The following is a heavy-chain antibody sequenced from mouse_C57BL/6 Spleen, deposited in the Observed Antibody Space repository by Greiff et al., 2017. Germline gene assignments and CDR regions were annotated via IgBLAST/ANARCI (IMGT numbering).Heavy chain of an antibody. CDR3: ARRRVTLDY. CDR1: GYTFTSYW. Sequence: VQLQQPGAELVRPGSSVKLSCKASGYTFTSYWMHWVKQRPIQGLEWIGNIDPSDSGTHYNQKFKDKATLTVDKSSSTAYMQLSSLTSEDSAVYYCARRRVTLDYWGQGTTLTVSS. J-gene: IGHJ2*01. V-gene: IGHV1-52*01. D-gene: IGHD2-1*01. CDR2: IDPSDSGT.